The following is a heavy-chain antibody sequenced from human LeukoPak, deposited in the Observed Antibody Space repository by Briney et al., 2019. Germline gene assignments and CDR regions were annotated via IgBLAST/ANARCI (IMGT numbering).Heavy chain of an antibody. CDR1: GGTFSSYA. V-gene: IGHV1-69*13. J-gene: IGHJ4*02. Sequence: SVKVSCKASGGTFSSYAISWVRQAPGQGLEWMGGIIPIFGTANYAQKFQGRVTITADESTSTAYMELSSLRSEDTAVYYRARDRDFWSGYYGFDYWGQGTLVTVSS. CDR3: ARDRDFWSGYYGFDY. CDR2: IIPIFGTA. D-gene: IGHD3-3*01.